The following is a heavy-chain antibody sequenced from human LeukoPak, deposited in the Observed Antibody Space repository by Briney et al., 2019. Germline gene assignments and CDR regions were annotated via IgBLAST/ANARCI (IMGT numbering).Heavy chain of an antibody. CDR1: GGTFSSYA. Sequence: EASVTVSCKASGGTFSSYAISWVRQAPGQGLEWMGGIIPIFGTANYAQKLQGRVTMTTDTSTSTAYMELRSLRSDDTAVYYCASGGSYDYWGQGTLVTVSS. D-gene: IGHD2-15*01. CDR2: IIPIFGTA. V-gene: IGHV1-69*05. J-gene: IGHJ4*02. CDR3: ASGGSYDY.